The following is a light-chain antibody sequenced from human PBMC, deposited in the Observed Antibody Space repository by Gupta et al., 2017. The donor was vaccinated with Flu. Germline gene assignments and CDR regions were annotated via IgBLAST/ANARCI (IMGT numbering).Light chain of an antibody. CDR3: AAWDDSLNVV. V-gene: IGLV1-44*01. Sequence: QSVLTQPPSASGTPGQRVTISCSGSSSNIGSNTVNWYQQLPGTAPKLLIYSNNQRPSGVPDRFSGSKSGTSASLAISGLQSEDEADDYCAAWDDSLNVVFGGGTKLTVL. CDR2: SNN. CDR1: SSNIGSNT. J-gene: IGLJ2*01.